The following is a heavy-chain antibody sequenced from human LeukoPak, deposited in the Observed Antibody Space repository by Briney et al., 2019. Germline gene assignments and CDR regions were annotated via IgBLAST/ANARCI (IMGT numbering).Heavy chain of an antibody. CDR3: AKDGDIVVVITFDS. V-gene: IGHV3-23*01. CDR2: NSGGSS. D-gene: IGHD2-15*01. Sequence: GGSLRLSCAASGFTFSTYGVYWVRQAPGKGLEWVSSNSGGSSYYADSVKGRFTISRDNSRKMLYLQMSSLRAEDTAVYYCAKDGDIVVVITFDSWGQGTLVTVSS. CDR1: GFTFSTYG. J-gene: IGHJ4*02.